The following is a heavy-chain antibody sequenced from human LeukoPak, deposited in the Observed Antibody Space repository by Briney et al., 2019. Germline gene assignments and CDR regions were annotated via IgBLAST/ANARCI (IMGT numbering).Heavy chain of an antibody. V-gene: IGHV4-39*01. J-gene: IGHJ6*03. D-gene: IGHD6-19*01. CDR1: GGSISSSSYY. Sequence: SETLSLTCTVSGGSISSSSYYWGWIRQPPGKGLEWIGSIYYSGSTYYNPSLKSRVTISVDTSKNQFSLKLSSVTAADTAAYYCARGSYSSGWYGPFYYYYMDVWGKGTTVTVSS. CDR3: ARGSYSSGWYGPFYYYYMDV. CDR2: IYYSGST.